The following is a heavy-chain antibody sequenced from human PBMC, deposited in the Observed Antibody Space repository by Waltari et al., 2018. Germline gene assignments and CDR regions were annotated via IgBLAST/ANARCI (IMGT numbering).Heavy chain of an antibody. CDR2: IYHSGST. Sequence: QVQLQESGPGLVKPSETLSLTCAVSGYSISRGYYWGWSRQPPGKGLEWIGSIYHSGSTYYNPSLKSRVTISVDTSKNQFSLKLSSVTAADTAVYYCATEKIAARRRGVDAFDIWGQGTMVTVSS. J-gene: IGHJ3*02. D-gene: IGHD6-6*01. CDR3: ATEKIAARRRGVDAFDI. CDR1: GYSISRGYY. V-gene: IGHV4-38-2*01.